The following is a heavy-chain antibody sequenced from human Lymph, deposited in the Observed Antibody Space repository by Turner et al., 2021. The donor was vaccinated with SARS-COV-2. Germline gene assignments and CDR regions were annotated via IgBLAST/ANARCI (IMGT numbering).Heavy chain of an antibody. Sequence: QLQLQESGPGLVKPSATLSLTCTVAGGSISSSSYYCSCIRKPPGKGLEWTGRMYYSGSTYYNPSLKSRVTISVDTSKNQSALKLSSVTAADTAVYYCARAPFIIVLMMYASGYFDNWGQGTLVTVSS. J-gene: IGHJ4*02. CDR1: GGSISSSSYY. CDR2: MYYSGST. CDR3: ARAPFIIVLMMYASGYFDN. V-gene: IGHV4-39*01. D-gene: IGHD2-8*01.